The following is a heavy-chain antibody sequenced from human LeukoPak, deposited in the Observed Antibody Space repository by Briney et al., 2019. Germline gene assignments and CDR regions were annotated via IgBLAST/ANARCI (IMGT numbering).Heavy chain of an antibody. J-gene: IGHJ3*02. D-gene: IGHD3-3*01. CDR2: IIPIFGTA. V-gene: IGHV1-69*13. CDR1: GGTFSSYA. CDR3: ARGASRSTYYDFWSDDAFDI. Sequence: GASVKVSCKASGGTFSSYAISWVRQAPGQGLEWVGGIIPIFGTANYAQKFQGRVTITADESTSTAYMELSSLRSEDTAVYYCARGASRSTYYDFWSDDAFDIWGQGTMVTVSS.